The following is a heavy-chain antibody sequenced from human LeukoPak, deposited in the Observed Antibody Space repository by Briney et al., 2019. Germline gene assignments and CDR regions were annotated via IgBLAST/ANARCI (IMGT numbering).Heavy chain of an antibody. CDR1: GYTFTSYD. J-gene: IGHJ4*02. V-gene: IGHV1-8*01. CDR3: VNRWKVTAPDY. CDR2: VNPNSGNT. Sequence: ASVKVSCKASGYTFTSYDINWVRQATGQGLEWMGWVNPNSGNTGYAQKFQGRVTMTRNTSISTAYMELSSLRSEDTAVYYCVNRWKVTAPDYWGQGTLVTVSS. D-gene: IGHD4-23*01.